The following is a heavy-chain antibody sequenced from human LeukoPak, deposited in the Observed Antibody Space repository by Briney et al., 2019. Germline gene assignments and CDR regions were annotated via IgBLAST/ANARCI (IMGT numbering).Heavy chain of an antibody. CDR2: ISAYNGNT. Sequence: ASVKVSCKASGYTFTSYGISWVRQAPGQGLEWMGWISAYNGNTNYAQKLQGRVTMTTDTSTSTAYMELRSLRSDDTAVYYCARDFNVGDTGGDAFDIWGQGTMVTVSS. J-gene: IGHJ3*02. CDR3: ARDFNVGDTGGDAFDI. D-gene: IGHD1-26*01. V-gene: IGHV1-18*01. CDR1: GYTFTSYG.